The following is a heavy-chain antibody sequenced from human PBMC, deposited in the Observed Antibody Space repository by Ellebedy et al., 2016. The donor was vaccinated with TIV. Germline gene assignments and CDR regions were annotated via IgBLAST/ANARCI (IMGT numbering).Heavy chain of an antibody. CDR1: GFSFNTYW. CDR2: IKQDGSEK. D-gene: IGHD3-16*01. V-gene: IGHV3-7*01. J-gene: IGHJ4*02. Sequence: GGSLRLSCAASGFSFNTYWMNWVRQAPGKGLEWVANIKQDGSEKYYVDSVKGRFTISRDNAKNSLYLQMNSLRAEDTAVYYCARGKGGVPFDYWGQGTLVTVSS. CDR3: ARGKGGVPFDY.